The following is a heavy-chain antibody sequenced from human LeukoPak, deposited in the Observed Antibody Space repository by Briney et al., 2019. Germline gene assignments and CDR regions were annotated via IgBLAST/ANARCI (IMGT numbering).Heavy chain of an antibody. Sequence: ASETLSLTCSVSGGSISSDYWSWIRQPPGKGLEWVAFISYSGSPDYNPSLTSRVTISIDTSKNQFSLKLTSVTSADTAVYYCARGGASSRYFNSWGQGTLVTVSS. CDR3: ARGGASSRYFNS. D-gene: IGHD6-13*01. J-gene: IGHJ4*02. CDR2: ISYSGSP. V-gene: IGHV4-59*01. CDR1: GGSISSDY.